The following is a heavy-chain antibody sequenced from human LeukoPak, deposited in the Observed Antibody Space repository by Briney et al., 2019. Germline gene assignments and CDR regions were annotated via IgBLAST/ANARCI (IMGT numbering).Heavy chain of an antibody. CDR3: AEGSSGYNYGPPDY. CDR2: IIPIFGST. V-gene: IGHV1-69*13. CDR1: GGTFSSYA. J-gene: IGHJ4*02. D-gene: IGHD3-22*01. Sequence: RASVKVSCKASGGTFSSYAFSWVRQAPGQGLEWMGGIIPIFGSTNYAQKFQGKVTITADESTSTAYMEVNNLRSEDTAVYFCAEGSSGYNYGPPDYWGQGTLVRVSS.